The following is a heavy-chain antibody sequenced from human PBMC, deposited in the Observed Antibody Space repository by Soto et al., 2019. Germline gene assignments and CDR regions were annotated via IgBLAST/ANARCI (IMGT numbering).Heavy chain of an antibody. CDR2: ISAYNGNT. V-gene: IGHV1-18*01. J-gene: IGHJ6*02. D-gene: IGHD3-9*01. CDR1: GYTFTSYG. Sequence: ASVKVSCKASGYTFTSYGISWVRQAPGQGLEWMGWISAYNGNTNYAQKLQGRVTMTTDTSTSTAYMELRSLRSDDTAVYYCARDLRYYDILSGDMDVWRHGTTVTVSS. CDR3: ARDLRYYDILSGDMDV.